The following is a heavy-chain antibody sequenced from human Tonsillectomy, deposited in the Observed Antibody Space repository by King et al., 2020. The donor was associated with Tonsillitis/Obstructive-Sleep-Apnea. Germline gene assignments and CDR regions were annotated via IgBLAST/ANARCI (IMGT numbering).Heavy chain of an antibody. V-gene: IGHV3-30*04. CDR1: GFTFSSYA. D-gene: IGHD3-3*01. J-gene: IGHJ6*03. CDR3: ARGPITGDYYTTYYYYYYMDV. Sequence: VQLVQSGGGVVQPGRSLRLSCAASGFTFSSYAIHWGRQAPGKGLEWVAVISYDGSNNYYADSVKGRFTISRDNSKNTLYLQMNRLRAEDTAVYYCARGPITGDYYTTYYYYYYMDVWGKGTTVTVSS. CDR2: ISYDGSNN.